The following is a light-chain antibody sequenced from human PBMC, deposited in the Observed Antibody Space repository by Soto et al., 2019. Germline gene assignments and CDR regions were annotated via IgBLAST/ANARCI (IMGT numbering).Light chain of an antibody. J-gene: IGKJ1*01. CDR1: QSVSNT. V-gene: IGKV3-15*01. Sequence: EIVMTQSTATLSVSPGERATLSCRASQSVSNTLAWYQKKPGQAPRLLIYGASTRTTGIPARFSGSGSGTEFTLTISRLQAEDFAVYYWQQYSNWLTFGLGTRVEI. CDR2: GAS. CDR3: QQYSNWLT.